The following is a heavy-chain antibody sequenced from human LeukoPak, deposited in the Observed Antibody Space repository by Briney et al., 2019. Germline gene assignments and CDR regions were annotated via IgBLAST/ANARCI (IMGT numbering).Heavy chain of an antibody. J-gene: IGHJ4*02. D-gene: IGHD3-10*01. CDR2: INPNSGGT. CDR1: GYTFTGYY. V-gene: IGHV1-2*02. Sequence: ASVKVSCKASGYTFTGYYMHWVRQAPGQGLEWMGWINPNSGGTNYAQKFQGRVTMTRNTSISTAYMELSSLRSEDTAVYYCARGLPNLWFGLDYWGQGTLVTVSS. CDR3: ARGLPNLWFGLDY.